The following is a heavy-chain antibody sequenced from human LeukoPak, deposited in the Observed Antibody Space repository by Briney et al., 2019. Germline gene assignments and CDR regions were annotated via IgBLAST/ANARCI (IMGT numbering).Heavy chain of an antibody. CDR3: AREEFDYVCYFDY. CDR1: GGSISSGDYY. D-gene: IGHD3-16*01. CDR2: IYYSGST. V-gene: IGHV4-30-4*01. J-gene: IGHJ4*02. Sequence: SETLSLTCTVSGGSISSGDYYWSWIRQPPGKGLEWIGYIYYSGSTYYDPSLKSRVTISVDTSKNQFSLKLSSVTAADTAVYYCAREEFDYVCYFDYWGQGTLVTVSS.